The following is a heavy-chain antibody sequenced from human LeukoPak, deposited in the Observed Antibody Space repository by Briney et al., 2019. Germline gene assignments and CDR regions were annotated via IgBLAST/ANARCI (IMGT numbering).Heavy chain of an antibody. V-gene: IGHV3-30*02. CDR2: IRYDGSNK. CDR1: GFTFSSYG. D-gene: IGHD3-22*01. Sequence: GGSLRLSCAASGFTFSSYGMHWVRQAPGKGLEWVAFIRYDGSNKYYADSVKGRFTISRDNSKNTLYLQMNSLRAEDTAVYYCARTDSSGYYYYYYGMDVWGQGTTVTVSS. J-gene: IGHJ6*02. CDR3: ARTDSSGYYYYYYGMDV.